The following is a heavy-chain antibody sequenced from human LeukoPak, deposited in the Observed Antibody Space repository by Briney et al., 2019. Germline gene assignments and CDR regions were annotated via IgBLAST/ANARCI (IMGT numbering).Heavy chain of an antibody. J-gene: IGHJ5*02. CDR1: GFTVSSNY. D-gene: IGHD4-17*01. Sequence: PGGSLRLSCAASGFTVSSNYMSWVRQAPGKGLEWVSVIYSGGSTYYADSVKGRFTISRDNSKNTLYLQMNSLRAEDTAVYYCASLSPFDYGDYEDWFDPWGQGTLVTVSS. V-gene: IGHV3-53*01. CDR3: ASLSPFDYGDYEDWFDP. CDR2: IYSGGST.